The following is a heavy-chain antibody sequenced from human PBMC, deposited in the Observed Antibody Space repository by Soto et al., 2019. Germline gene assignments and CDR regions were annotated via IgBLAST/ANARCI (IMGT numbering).Heavy chain of an antibody. Sequence: RQAPDKIFVCMVVISYDGNNKFYADSVKGRFTISRDSTKHSLYLHMDSLRVEDTAVYYCARVPLFSNGTAYTEIYTRAQH. V-gene: IGHV3-30*07. D-gene: IGHD3-22*01. CDR2: ISYDGNNK. J-gene: IGHJ1*01. CDR3: ARVPLFSNGTAYTEIYTRAQH.